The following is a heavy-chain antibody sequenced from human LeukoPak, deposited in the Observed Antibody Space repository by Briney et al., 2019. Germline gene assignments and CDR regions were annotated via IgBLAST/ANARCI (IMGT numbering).Heavy chain of an antibody. CDR1: GGSISSSSYY. CDR3: ARVKVTGVVVVIRVVDY. CDR2: IYYSGST. Sequence: SETLSLTCTVSGGSISSSSYYWGRIRQPPGKGLEWIGSIYYSGSTYYNPSLKSRVTISVDTSKNQFSLKLSSVTAADTAVYYCARVKVTGVVVVIRVVDYWGQGTLVTVSS. V-gene: IGHV4-39*07. J-gene: IGHJ4*02. D-gene: IGHD3-22*01.